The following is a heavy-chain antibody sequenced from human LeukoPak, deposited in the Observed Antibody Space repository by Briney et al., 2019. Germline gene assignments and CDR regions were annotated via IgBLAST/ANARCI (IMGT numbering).Heavy chain of an antibody. CDR3: ARDGLGIAAAGTDY. CDR2: IYSGGNT. Sequence: GGSLRLSCAASGFTVSSNYMSWVRQAPGKGLEWVSVIYSGGNTYYADSVKGRFTISRDNAKNSLYLQMNSLRAEDTAVYYCARDGLGIAAAGTDYWGQGTLVTVSS. V-gene: IGHV3-66*01. J-gene: IGHJ4*02. CDR1: GFTVSSNY. D-gene: IGHD6-13*01.